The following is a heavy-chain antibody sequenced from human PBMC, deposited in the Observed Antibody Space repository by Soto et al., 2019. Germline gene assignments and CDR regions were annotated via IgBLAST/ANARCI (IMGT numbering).Heavy chain of an antibody. CDR2: ISSSSSYI. D-gene: IGHD3-22*01. CDR1: GFTFSSYS. CDR3: AKPITMIVVAHAFDI. Sequence: PGGSLRLSCAASGFTFSSYSMNWVRQAPGKGLEWVSSISSSSSYIYYADSVKGRFTISRDNAKNSLYLQMNSLRAEDTAVYYCAKPITMIVVAHAFDIWGQGTMVTVSS. V-gene: IGHV3-21*01. J-gene: IGHJ3*02.